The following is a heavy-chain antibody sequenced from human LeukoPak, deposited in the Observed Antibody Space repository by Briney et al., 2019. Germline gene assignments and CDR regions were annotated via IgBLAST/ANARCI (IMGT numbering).Heavy chain of an antibody. CDR3: AKAGGTMVRGPPMPLYYYYYYGMDV. CDR2: ISGSGGST. V-gene: IGHV3-23*01. Sequence: HPGGSLRLSCAASGFTFSSYAMSWVRQAPGKGLEWVSAISGSGGSTYYADSVKGRFTISRDNSKNTLYLQMNSLRAEDTAVYYCAKAGGTMVRGPPMPLYYYYYYGMDVWGQGTTVTVSS. CDR1: GFTFSSYA. J-gene: IGHJ6*02. D-gene: IGHD3-10*01.